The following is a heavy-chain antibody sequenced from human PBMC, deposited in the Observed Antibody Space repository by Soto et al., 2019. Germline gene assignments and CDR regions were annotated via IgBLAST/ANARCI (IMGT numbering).Heavy chain of an antibody. CDR3: ARLNGSPVSYFDY. D-gene: IGHD2-21*02. CDR2: ISGSGGST. J-gene: IGHJ4*02. Sequence: PGGSLRLSCAASGFTFSSYAMSWVRQAPGKGLEWVSAISGSGGSTYYADSVKGRFTISRDNSKNTLYLQMNSLRAEDTAVYYCARLNGSPVSYFDYWGQGTLVTVSS. CDR1: GFTFSSYA. V-gene: IGHV3-23*01.